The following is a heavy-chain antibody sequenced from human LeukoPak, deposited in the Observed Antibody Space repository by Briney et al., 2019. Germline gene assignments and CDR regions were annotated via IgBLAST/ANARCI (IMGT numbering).Heavy chain of an antibody. J-gene: IGHJ4*02. CDR3: ARALYSSSWTFDS. Sequence: SETLPLTCTVSGGSISSYYWNWIRQPAGKGLEWIGRICSSGNTNYNPSLKSRVTMSVDTSKNQLSLKLSSVTAADTAVYYCARALYSSSWTFDSWGQGTLVTVSS. CDR2: ICSSGNT. V-gene: IGHV4-4*07. D-gene: IGHD6-13*01. CDR1: GGSISSYY.